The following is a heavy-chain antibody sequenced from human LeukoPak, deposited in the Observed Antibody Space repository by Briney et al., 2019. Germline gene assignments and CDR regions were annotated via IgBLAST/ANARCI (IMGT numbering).Heavy chain of an antibody. V-gene: IGHV3-23*01. J-gene: IGHJ4*02. CDR3: ARGSGSWYWIDY. CDR2: ISGSGGST. CDR1: GFTFSSYA. D-gene: IGHD6-13*01. Sequence: GGSLRLSCAASGFTFSSYAMSWVRQAPGKGLEWVSAISGSGGSTYYADSVKGRFTISRDNSKNTLYLQMNSLRAEDTAVYYCARGSGSWYWIDYWGQGTLVTVSS.